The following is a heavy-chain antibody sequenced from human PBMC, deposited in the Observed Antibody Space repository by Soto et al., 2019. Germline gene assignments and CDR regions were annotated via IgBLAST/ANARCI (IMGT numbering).Heavy chain of an antibody. D-gene: IGHD2-21*01. CDR3: TGERDSSPFI. J-gene: IGHJ4*02. CDR1: GGSISSGDYY. Sequence: QLQELGPRLVKPSETLSLTCTVSGGSISSGDYYWGWVRQPPGKGLEWIGSIYHTGTTYYNPSLKSRLIMYVDRSENQFSLRLNSGTVTDTAVYYCTGERDSSPFIWGQGTLVTVSS. CDR2: IYHTGTT. V-gene: IGHV4-39*01.